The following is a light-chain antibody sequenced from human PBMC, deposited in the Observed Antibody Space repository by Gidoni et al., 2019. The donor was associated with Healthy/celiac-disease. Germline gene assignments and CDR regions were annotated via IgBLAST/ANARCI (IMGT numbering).Light chain of an antibody. CDR3: SSYTSTSPLV. CDR1: SRDVGGYNY. CDR2: DVS. Sequence: QSALTPPASVSRSPGQSITISCTGTSRDVGGYNYVSWYQQTPGKAPKLMIYDVSNRPSGVSTLFSGSKSCNTASLTISGLPDEDEADYYSSSYTSTSPLVFGGGTKLTVL. J-gene: IGLJ2*01. V-gene: IGLV2-14*01.